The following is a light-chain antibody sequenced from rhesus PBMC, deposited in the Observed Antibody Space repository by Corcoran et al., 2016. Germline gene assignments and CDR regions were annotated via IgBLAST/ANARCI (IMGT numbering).Light chain of an antibody. CDR2: GAS. Sequence: DIQMTQSPSSLSASVGDRVTITCRASQGITNDLAWYQQKPGETPKLLIYGASSLQSGISSRFSGSGSGTDFTLTISSLQPEDFATYYCQHYYSTPYSFGQGTKVEIK. V-gene: IGKV1-33*02. J-gene: IGKJ2*01. CDR1: QGITND. CDR3: QHYYSTPYS.